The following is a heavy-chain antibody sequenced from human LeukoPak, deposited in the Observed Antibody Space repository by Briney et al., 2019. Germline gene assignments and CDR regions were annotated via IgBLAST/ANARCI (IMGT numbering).Heavy chain of an antibody. J-gene: IGHJ4*02. V-gene: IGHV1-18*01. Sequence: VASVKVSCKASGYTFTNYGITWVRQAPGQGLEWMGWISAYNGNTNYAQKLQGRVTMTTDTSTSTAYMELRSLRSDDTAVYYCARERGLYSSGWYYYYWGQGTLVTVSS. CDR1: GYTFTNYG. D-gene: IGHD6-19*01. CDR3: ARERGLYSSGWYYYY. CDR2: ISAYNGNT.